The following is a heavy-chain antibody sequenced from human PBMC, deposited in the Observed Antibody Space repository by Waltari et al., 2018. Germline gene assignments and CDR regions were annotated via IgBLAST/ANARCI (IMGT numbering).Heavy chain of an antibody. D-gene: IGHD4-17*01. CDR3: ARAPYGDYGSSYYYGMDV. V-gene: IGHV1-8*03. CDR2: MNPNSGNT. CDR1: GYTFTSYD. J-gene: IGHJ6*02. Sequence: QVQLVQSGAEVKKPGASVKVSCKASGYTFTSYDINWVRQATGQGLEWMGWMNPNSGNTGYAQKFQGRVTITRNTSISTAYMELSSLRSEDTAVYYCARAPYGDYGSSYYYGMDVWGQGTTVTVSS.